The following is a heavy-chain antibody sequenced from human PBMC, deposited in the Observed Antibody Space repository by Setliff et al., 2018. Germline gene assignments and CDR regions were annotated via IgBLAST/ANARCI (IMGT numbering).Heavy chain of an antibody. D-gene: IGHD3-22*01. J-gene: IGHJ4*02. CDR2: ISHNGRV. CDR3: ARSRYYDSSGNNYGLDY. Sequence: SETLSLTCAVYGGSFSGYYWSWIRQTPGKDLEWIGEISHNGRVSSSPSLKSRVTISVDRAKNHSSLKLTSVTAADTAMYYCARSRYYDSSGNNYGLDYWGQGTLVTVSS. V-gene: IGHV4-34*01. CDR1: GGSFSGYY.